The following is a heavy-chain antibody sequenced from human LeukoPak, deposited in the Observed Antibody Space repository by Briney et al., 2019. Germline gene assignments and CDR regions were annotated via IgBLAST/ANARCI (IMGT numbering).Heavy chain of an antibody. D-gene: IGHD4-17*01. CDR3: ARGDYGDYHYYYMDV. V-gene: IGHV4-34*01. J-gene: IGHJ6*03. CDR1: GGSFSGYY. Sequence: SETLSLTCAVYGGSFSGYYWSWIRQPPGKGLEWIGEINHSGSTNYNPSLKSRVTISVDTSKNQFSLKLSSVTAADTAVYYCARGDYGDYHYYYMDVWGKGTTVTVSS. CDR2: INHSGST.